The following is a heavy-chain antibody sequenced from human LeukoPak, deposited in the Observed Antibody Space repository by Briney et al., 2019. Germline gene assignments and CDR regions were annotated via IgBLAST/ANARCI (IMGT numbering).Heavy chain of an antibody. CDR1: DVTLSTFT. V-gene: IGHV3-48*01. J-gene: IGHJ4*02. CDR2: ISSSSRTI. CDR3: AKGSPRGGLDS. Sequence: GGSLRLSCAASDVTLSTFTMHWVRQAPGKGLEWVSSISSSSRTINYADSVQGRFTVSRDNANNSMYLQMNELRREDTAVHYCAKGSPRGGLDSWGQGTLVTVSS. D-gene: IGHD1-14*01.